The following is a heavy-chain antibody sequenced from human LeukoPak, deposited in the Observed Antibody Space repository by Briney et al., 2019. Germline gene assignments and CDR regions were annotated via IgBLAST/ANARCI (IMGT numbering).Heavy chain of an antibody. CDR3: ARAEGYGGELDS. V-gene: IGHV3-30*04. D-gene: IGHD4-23*01. CDR2: IPYDGSNK. CDR1: GFTFSTYA. Sequence: GGSLRLSCAASGFTFSTYAMHWVRQAPGKGLEGVAVIPYDGSNKYYADSVKGRFTISRENSKNRLYLQMNSLRAEDTAVYYCARAEGYGGELDSWGQGTLVTVSS. J-gene: IGHJ4*02.